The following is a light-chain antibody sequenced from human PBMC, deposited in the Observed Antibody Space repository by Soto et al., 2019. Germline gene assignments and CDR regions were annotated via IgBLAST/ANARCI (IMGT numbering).Light chain of an antibody. CDR2: DAS. CDR3: VQRTTWPWT. Sequence: EIVLTQSPGTLSLSPGERATLSCRASQSVSSHLAWYQQKPGQAPRLLIYDASNRDTGIPARFSGSGSGTDFTLTIRSLEPEDFAVYHCVQRTTWPWTCGQGSKVEIK. V-gene: IGKV3-11*01. CDR1: QSVSSH. J-gene: IGKJ1*01.